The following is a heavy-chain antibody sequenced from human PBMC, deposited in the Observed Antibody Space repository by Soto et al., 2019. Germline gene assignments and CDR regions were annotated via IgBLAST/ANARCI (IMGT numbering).Heavy chain of an antibody. CDR3: AHSQNNYGDYDYYYGMDV. Sequence: QITLKESGPTLVKPTQTLTLTCAFSGFSLSTSGVGVGWIRQPPGKALEWLALIYWDDDKRYSPSLKSRLTITKDTSKNQVVLTMTNMDHVDTATYYCAHSQNNYGDYDYYYGMDVWGQGTTVTVSS. D-gene: IGHD4-17*01. CDR1: GFSLSTSGVG. J-gene: IGHJ6*02. CDR2: IYWDDDK. V-gene: IGHV2-5*02.